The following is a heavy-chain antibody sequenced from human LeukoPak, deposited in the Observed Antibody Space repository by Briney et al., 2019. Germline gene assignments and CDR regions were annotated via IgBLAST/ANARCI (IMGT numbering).Heavy chain of an antibody. V-gene: IGHV3-30*03. CDR2: ISYDGSNK. J-gene: IGHJ4*02. D-gene: IGHD3-22*01. Sequence: PGGSLRLSCAASGFTFSSYGMHWVRQAPGKGLEWVAVISYDGSNKYYADSVKGRFTISRDNSKNTLYLQMNSLRAEDTAVYYCARDGGGLGSYYYDSSGRFDYWGQGTLVTVSS. CDR1: GFTFSSYG. CDR3: ARDGGGLGSYYYDSSGRFDY.